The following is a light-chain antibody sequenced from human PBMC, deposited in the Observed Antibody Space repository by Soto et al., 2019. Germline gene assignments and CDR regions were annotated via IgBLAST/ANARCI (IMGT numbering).Light chain of an antibody. CDR1: KNDIGVYDF. CDR2: EVV. J-gene: IGLJ1*01. V-gene: IGLV2-8*01. CDR3: KSYAGSNTYV. Sequence: QYALTQPPSASESPGQSVTISCTGTKNDIGVYDFVSWYQHHPGKAPRLIIYEVVQRPSGVPDRFSGSKSGNTASLTVSGLQAADEADYFCKSYAGSNTYVFGSGTKLTVL.